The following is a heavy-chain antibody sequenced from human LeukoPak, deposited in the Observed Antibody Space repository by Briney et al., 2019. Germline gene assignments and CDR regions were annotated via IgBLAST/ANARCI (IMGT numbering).Heavy chain of an antibody. Sequence: SETLSLTCTVSDDSISDYYRGWIRQPPGKGLEWIGYFYNSGRSTYNPSLKSRVTISADTSKNHFSLKLNSVTTADTAVYYCTRGAGWLIDYWGQGVLVTVSS. D-gene: IGHD3-16*01. J-gene: IGHJ4*02. V-gene: IGHV4-59*01. CDR1: DDSISDYY. CDR2: FYNSGRS. CDR3: TRGAGWLIDY.